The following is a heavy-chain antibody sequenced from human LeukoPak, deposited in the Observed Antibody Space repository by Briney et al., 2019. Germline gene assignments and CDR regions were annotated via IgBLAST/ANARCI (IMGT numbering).Heavy chain of an antibody. D-gene: IGHD3-9*01. J-gene: IGHJ4*02. Sequence: ASVKVSCKASGYTFTSYDINWVRQATGQGLEWMGWMSPNSGNTGYAQKFQGRVTMTRNTSISTAYMELSSLRSEDTAVYYCARGGGYDILTGYYSFDYWGQGTLVTVSS. V-gene: IGHV1-8*01. CDR1: GYTFTSYD. CDR3: ARGGGYDILTGYYSFDY. CDR2: MSPNSGNT.